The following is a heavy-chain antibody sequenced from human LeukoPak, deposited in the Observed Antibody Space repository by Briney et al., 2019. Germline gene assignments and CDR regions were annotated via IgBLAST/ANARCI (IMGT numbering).Heavy chain of an antibody. D-gene: IGHD3-10*01. V-gene: IGHV4-34*01. CDR1: GGSFSGYY. Sequence: SETLSLTCAVDGGSFSGYYWSWIRQPPGKGLEWIGEINHSGSTNYNPSLKSRVTISVDASKNQFSLKLSSVTAADTAVYYCARGLVRGVKYFDYWGQGTLVTVSS. J-gene: IGHJ4*02. CDR2: INHSGST. CDR3: ARGLVRGVKYFDY.